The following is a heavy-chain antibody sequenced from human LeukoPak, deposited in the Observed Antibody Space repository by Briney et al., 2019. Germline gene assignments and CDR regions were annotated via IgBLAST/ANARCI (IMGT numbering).Heavy chain of an antibody. CDR1: GDSVRSDYY. D-gene: IGHD3-22*01. CDR2: FYRDGSH. Sequence: SETLSLTCLVSGDSVRSDYYWGWIRQPPGKGLEWIGSFYRDGSHYYSPSLKTRVTISIDTSKNHLFLQMTSMTAVDTGIYYCARVRSGYYSEAFNIWGQGTMVTVSS. J-gene: IGHJ3*02. V-gene: IGHV4-38-2*02. CDR3: ARVRSGYYSEAFNI.